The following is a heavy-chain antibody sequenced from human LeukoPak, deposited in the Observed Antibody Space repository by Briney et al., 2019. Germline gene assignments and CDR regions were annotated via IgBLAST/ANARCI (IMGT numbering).Heavy chain of an antibody. D-gene: IGHD3-10*01. CDR3: ATVTMVRGVII. J-gene: IGHJ4*02. V-gene: IGHV3-33*01. CDR2: IWYDGSNK. Sequence: GGSLRLSCAASGFTFSSYGMHWVRQAPGKGLEWVAVIWYDGSNKYYADSVKGRFTISRDNSKNTLYLQMNSLRAEDTAVYYCATVTMVRGVIIWGQGTLVTVSS. CDR1: GFTFSSYG.